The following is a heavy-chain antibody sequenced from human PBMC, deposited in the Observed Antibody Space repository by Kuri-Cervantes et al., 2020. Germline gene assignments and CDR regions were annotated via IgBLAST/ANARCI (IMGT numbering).Heavy chain of an antibody. Sequence: SLKISCAASGFTFDDYAIHWVRQAPGTGLEWVSDISWNTDNVDYANSMKGRFTISRDNAKNSLYLQMNSLRAEDTAVYYCAREVYDHDTFDIWGQGTMVTVSS. D-gene: IGHD3-22*01. J-gene: IGHJ3*02. CDR2: ISWNTDNV. CDR1: GFTFDDYA. V-gene: IGHV3-9*01. CDR3: AREVYDHDTFDI.